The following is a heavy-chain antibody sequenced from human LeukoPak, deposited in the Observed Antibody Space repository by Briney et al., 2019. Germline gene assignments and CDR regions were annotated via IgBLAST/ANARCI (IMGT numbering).Heavy chain of an antibody. Sequence: GESLKISCKGSGYSFTSYWIGWVRQMPGKGLEWMEIIYPGDSDTRYSPSFQGQVTISADKSISTAYLQWSSLKASDTAMYYCARQGRGQLNTAAKDYEERPYYYYYMDVWGKGTTVTVSS. J-gene: IGHJ6*03. CDR1: GYSFTSYW. V-gene: IGHV5-51*01. CDR3: ARQGRGQLNTAAKDYEERPYYYYYMDV. CDR2: IYPGDSDT. D-gene: IGHD4-17*01.